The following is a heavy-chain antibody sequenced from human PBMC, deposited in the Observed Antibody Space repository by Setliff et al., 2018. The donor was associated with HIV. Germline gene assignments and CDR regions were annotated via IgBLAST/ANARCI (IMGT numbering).Heavy chain of an antibody. J-gene: IGHJ4*02. Sequence: GGSLRLSCAASGFTFDDYAMHWVRQAPGKGLEWVSGISWSSSPRHYADSVKGRFTISRDNAKNSLYLEMNRLRADDTAVYFCARVITVLRSSDWSYYFDYWGQGTLVTVSS. CDR2: ISWSSSPR. CDR3: ARVITVLRSSDWSYYFDY. D-gene: IGHD3-9*01. V-gene: IGHV3-9*01. CDR1: GFTFDDYA.